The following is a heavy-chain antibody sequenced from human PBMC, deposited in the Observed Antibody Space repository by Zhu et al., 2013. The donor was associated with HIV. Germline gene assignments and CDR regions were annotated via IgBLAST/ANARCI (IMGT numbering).Heavy chain of an antibody. CDR1: GGTFSSYA. Sequence: QVQLVQSGAEVKKPGSSVKVSCKASGGTFSSYAISWVRQAPGQGLEWMGGIIPIFGTANYAQKFQGRVTITADESTSTAYMELSSLRSEDTAVYYCARGRITIFGVVIIGYYGMDVWGQGTTVTVSS. CDR3: ARGRITIFGVVIIGYYGMDV. J-gene: IGHJ6*02. CDR2: IIPIFGTA. D-gene: IGHD3-3*01. V-gene: IGHV1-69*01.